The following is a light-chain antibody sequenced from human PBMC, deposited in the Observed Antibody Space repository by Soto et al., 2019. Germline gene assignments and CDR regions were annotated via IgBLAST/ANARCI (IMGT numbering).Light chain of an antibody. CDR1: RSISSY. J-gene: IGKJ3*01. CDR3: QQSYSTPFT. V-gene: IGKV1-39*01. CDR2: AAS. Sequence: DIQMTQSPSSLSASVGDRVTINCRASRSISSYLNWYQQKPGKAPKLLIYAASSLQSGVPSRFSGSGSGTDFTLAISSLQPEDFATYYCQQSYSTPFTFGPGTKVDIK.